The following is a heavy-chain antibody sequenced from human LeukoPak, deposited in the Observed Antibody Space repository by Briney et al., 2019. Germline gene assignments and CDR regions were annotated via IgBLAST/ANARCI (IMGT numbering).Heavy chain of an antibody. D-gene: IGHD4-17*01. CDR2: IYTSGST. CDR1: GGSISSYY. V-gene: IGHV4-4*07. Sequence: SETLSLTCTVSGGSISSYYWSWIRQPAGKGLEWIGRIYTSGSTNYNPSLKSRVTMSVDTSKNQFSLKLSSVTAADTAVYYCARSPDQTTVTTYYYYMDVWGKGTTVTVSS. J-gene: IGHJ6*03. CDR3: ARSPDQTTVTTYYYYMDV.